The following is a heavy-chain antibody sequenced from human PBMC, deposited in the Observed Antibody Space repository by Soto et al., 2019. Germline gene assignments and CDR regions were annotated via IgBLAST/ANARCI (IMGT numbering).Heavy chain of an antibody. D-gene: IGHD5-18*01. Sequence: SGPTLVNPTQTLTLTRTFSGFSLSTTGMCVSWIRQPPGKALEWLALIDWADDKYYSTSLKTRLTISKDTSKNQVVLTMTNVEPVDTATYFCSRAVGGFTYGYPDYWGQGTLVTVSS. J-gene: IGHJ4*02. V-gene: IGHV2-70*01. CDR1: GFSLSTTGMC. CDR3: SRAVGGFTYGYPDY. CDR2: IDWADDK.